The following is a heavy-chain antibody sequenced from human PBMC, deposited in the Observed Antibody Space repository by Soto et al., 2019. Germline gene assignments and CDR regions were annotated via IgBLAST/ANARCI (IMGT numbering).Heavy chain of an antibody. CDR3: TTGVTSRGMDV. CDR1: GFTFSNAW. Sequence: EVQLVESGGGLVKPGGSLRLSCAASGFTFSNAWMSWVRQAPGKGLEWVGRIKTKTDDGTTDYAAPVKGRFTISRDDSKNTLYLQMNSLKTEDTSVYYCTTGVTSRGMDVWGQGTTVTVSS. CDR2: IKTKTDDGTT. V-gene: IGHV3-15*01. J-gene: IGHJ6*02. D-gene: IGHD2-21*02.